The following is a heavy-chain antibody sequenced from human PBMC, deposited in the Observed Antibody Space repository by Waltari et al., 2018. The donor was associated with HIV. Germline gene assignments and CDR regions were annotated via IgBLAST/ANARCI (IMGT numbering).Heavy chain of an antibody. J-gene: IGHJ6*02. CDR2: ISYDGSNK. CDR3: ARDSGGYYYVGYGMDV. V-gene: IGHV3-30*01. D-gene: IGHD3-22*01. Sequence: QVQLVESGGGVVQPGRSLRLSCAASGFTFNTYAMYWVRQAPGKGLECVAVISYDGSNKYYADSVKGRFTISRDNSKNTLYLQMNSLRAEDTAVYYCARDSGGYYYVGYGMDVWGQGTTVTVSS. CDR1: GFTFNTYA.